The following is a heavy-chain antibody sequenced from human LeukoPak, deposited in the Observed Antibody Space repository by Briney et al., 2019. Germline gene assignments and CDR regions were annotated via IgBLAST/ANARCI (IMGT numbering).Heavy chain of an antibody. CDR3: AREDSSSSDAFDI. D-gene: IGHD6-13*01. J-gene: IGHJ3*02. V-gene: IGHV4-4*02. CDR1: GGSISSSNW. Sequence: SETLSLTCAVSGGSISSSNWWSWVRQPPGKGLEWIEEIYHSGSTNYNPSLKSRVTISVDKSKNQFSLKLSSVTAADTAVYYCAREDSSSSDAFDIWGQGTMVTVSS. CDR2: IYHSGST.